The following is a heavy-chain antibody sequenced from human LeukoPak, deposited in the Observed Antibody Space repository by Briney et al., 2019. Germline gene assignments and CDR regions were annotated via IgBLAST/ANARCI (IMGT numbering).Heavy chain of an antibody. D-gene: IGHD6-13*01. CDR3: ATRGSWGAYFDY. Sequence: ASVKVSCKVSGYTLTELSMHWVRQAPGKGLEWMGGFDPEDGETIYAQKFQGRVTMTEDTSTGTAYMELSSLRSEDTAVYYCATRGSWGAYFDYWGQGTLVAVSS. J-gene: IGHJ4*02. CDR2: FDPEDGET. V-gene: IGHV1-24*01. CDR1: GYTLTELS.